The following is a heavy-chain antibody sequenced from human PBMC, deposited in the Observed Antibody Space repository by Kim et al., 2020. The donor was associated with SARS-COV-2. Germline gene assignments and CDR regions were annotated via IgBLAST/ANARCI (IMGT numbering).Heavy chain of an antibody. CDR1: GFTFSTYS. Sequence: GGSLRLSCAASGFTFSTYSMNWVRQAPGKGLEWVSAISGSGSAIFYGDSVKGRFTISRDNAKNSLYLQINSLRAEDTAVYYCTSHPNNWGWYDYWGQGTLVTVSS. CDR2: ISGSGSAI. D-gene: IGHD7-27*01. V-gene: IGHV3-21*01. J-gene: IGHJ4*02. CDR3: TSHPNNWGWYDY.